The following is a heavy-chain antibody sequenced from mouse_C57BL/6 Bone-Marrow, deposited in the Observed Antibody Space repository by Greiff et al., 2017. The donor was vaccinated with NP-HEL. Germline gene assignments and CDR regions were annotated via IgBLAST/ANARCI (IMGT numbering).Heavy chain of an antibody. CDR3: ARAYYYGSSYTFDY. V-gene: IGHV5-4*03. D-gene: IGHD1-1*01. CDR1: GFTFSSYA. CDR2: ISDGGSYT. J-gene: IGHJ2*01. Sequence: DVMLVESGGGLVKPGGSLKLSCAASGFTFSSYAMSWVRQTPEKRLEWVATISDGGSYTYYPDNVKGRFTISRDNAKNNLYLQMSHLKSEDTAMYYCARAYYYGSSYTFDYWGQGTTLTVSS.